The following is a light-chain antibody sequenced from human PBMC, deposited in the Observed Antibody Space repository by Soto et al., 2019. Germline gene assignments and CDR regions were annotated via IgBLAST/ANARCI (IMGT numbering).Light chain of an antibody. Sequence: DIQMTQSPSSLPASVGDRVTITCQASQDITKHLNWYQQKPGKAPKLLIYDASNLETGVPSRFSGSGSGTDFTLIISSLHPEDIATYYCQQYDDLPLTFGGGTKVDIK. J-gene: IGKJ4*01. CDR2: DAS. V-gene: IGKV1-33*01. CDR3: QQYDDLPLT. CDR1: QDITKH.